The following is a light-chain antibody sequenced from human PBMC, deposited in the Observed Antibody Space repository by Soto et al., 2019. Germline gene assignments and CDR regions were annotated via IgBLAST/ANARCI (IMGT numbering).Light chain of an antibody. CDR2: GAS. J-gene: IGKJ5*01. CDR3: QQRSNWPPR. V-gene: IGKV3-11*01. CDR1: QSVGSY. Sequence: EIVLTQSPATLSLYPGERATLSCRASQSVGSYLVWYQQKPGQAPRLLIHGASSRATGIPARFSGSGSGTDFTLTISSLEPEDFAVYYCQQRSNWPPRFGRGTRMEIK.